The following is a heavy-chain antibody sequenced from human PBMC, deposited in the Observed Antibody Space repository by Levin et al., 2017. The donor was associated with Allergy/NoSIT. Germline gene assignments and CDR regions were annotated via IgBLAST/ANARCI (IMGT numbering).Heavy chain of an antibody. V-gene: IGHV1-18*01. CDR1: GYTFTSYG. D-gene: IGHD2-2*01. Sequence: GESLKISCKASGYTFTSYGISWVRQAPGQGLEWMGWNSAYNGNTNYAQKLQGRVTMTTDTSTSTAYMELRSLRSDDTAVYYCARVSSDQDSDCSSTSCYADYWGQGTLVTVSS. CDR2: NSAYNGNT. J-gene: IGHJ4*02. CDR3: ARVSSDQDSDCSSTSCYADY.